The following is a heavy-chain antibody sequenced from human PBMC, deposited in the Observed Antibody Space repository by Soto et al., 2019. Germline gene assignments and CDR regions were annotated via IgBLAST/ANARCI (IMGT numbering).Heavy chain of an antibody. CDR2: IYYSGST. Sequence: SETLSLTCTASGGSISRYYWSWIPQPPGKGLEWIGYIYYSGSTNYNPSLKSRVTISVDTSKNQFSLKLSSVTAADTAVYYCARGGYSSSWYPIDNWGQGTLVTVSS. CDR3: ARGGYSSSWYPIDN. CDR1: GGSISRYY. D-gene: IGHD6-13*01. V-gene: IGHV4-59*01. J-gene: IGHJ4*02.